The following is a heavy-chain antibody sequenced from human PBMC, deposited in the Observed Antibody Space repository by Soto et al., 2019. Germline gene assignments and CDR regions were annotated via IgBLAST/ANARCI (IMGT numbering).Heavy chain of an antibody. V-gene: IGHV4-59*01. J-gene: IGHJ6*02. Sequence: QVQLQESGPGLVKPSETLSLTCTVSGGSISSYYWSWIRQPPGKGLEWIGYIYYSGSTNYNPSLKSRVTISVHTSKNQFSLKLSSVTAADTAVYYCAGGYYYYGMDVWGQGTTVTVSS. CDR2: IYYSGST. CDR3: AGGYYYYGMDV. D-gene: IGHD2-15*01. CDR1: GGSISSYY.